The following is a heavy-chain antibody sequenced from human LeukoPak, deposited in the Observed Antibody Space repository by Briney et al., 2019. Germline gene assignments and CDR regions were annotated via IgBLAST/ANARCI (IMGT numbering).Heavy chain of an antibody. D-gene: IGHD5-12*01. J-gene: IGHJ4*02. CDR2: ISSSSSYI. Sequence: PGGSLRLSCAASGFTFSSYSMNWVRQAPGKGLEWVSSISSSSSYIYYADSVKGRFTISRDNAKNSLYLQMNSLRAEVTAVYYCARVSGGGSGGYELDYWGQGTLVTVSS. CDR3: ARVSGGGSGGYELDY. V-gene: IGHV3-21*01. CDR1: GFTFSSYS.